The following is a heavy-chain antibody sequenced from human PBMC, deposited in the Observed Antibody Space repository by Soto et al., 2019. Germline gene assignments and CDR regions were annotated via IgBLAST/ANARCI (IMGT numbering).Heavy chain of an antibody. D-gene: IGHD2-15*01. Sequence: ASVKASCKASGYTFTGYYMHCVRQAPGQVLEWMGWINPNSGGTNYAQKFQGRVTMTRDTSISTAYMELSRLRSDDTAVYYCARDSGNDDAFDIWGQGTMVTVSS. V-gene: IGHV1-2*02. CDR2: INPNSGGT. CDR1: GYTFTGYY. CDR3: ARDSGNDDAFDI. J-gene: IGHJ3*02.